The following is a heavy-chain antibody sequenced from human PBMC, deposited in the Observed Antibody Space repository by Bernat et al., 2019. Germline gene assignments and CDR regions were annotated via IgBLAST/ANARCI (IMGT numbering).Heavy chain of an antibody. CDR3: ARDVSYTYYDYIWGSYRLIGIDY. D-gene: IGHD3-16*01. CDR2: IWYDGSNK. CDR1: GFTFSSYG. J-gene: IGHJ4*02. V-gene: IGHV3-33*01. Sequence: VQLVESGGGVVQPGRSLRLSCAASGFTFSSYGMHWVRQAPGKGLEWVAVIWYDGSNKYYADSVKGRFTISRDNSKNTLYLQMNSLRAEDTAVYYCARDVSYTYYDYIWGSYRLIGIDYWGQGTLVTVSS.